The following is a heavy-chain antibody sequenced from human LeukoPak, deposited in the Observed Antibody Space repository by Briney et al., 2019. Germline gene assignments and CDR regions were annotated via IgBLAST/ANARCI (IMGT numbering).Heavy chain of an antibody. J-gene: IGHJ4*02. V-gene: IGHV3-21*01. CDR1: GFPFSSYP. Sequence: GGSLRLSCAGSGFPFSSYPISWVRQAPGKGLEWVSSISASTSVIYYADSLKGRFTISRDNAKSSLYLQMNTLRPEDTAVYYCARERQNKDFWSGGDYWGQGTLVTVSS. CDR3: ARERQNKDFWSGGDY. CDR2: ISASTSVI. D-gene: IGHD3-3*01.